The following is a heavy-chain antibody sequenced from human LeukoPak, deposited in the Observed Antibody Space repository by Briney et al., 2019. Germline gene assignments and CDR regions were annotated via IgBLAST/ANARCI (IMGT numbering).Heavy chain of an antibody. J-gene: IGHJ4*02. Sequence: GWSLRLSCAASGFSFSRYAMHWVRQPPAKGLEGVGRTRNKDNSYTTEYAAPVKGRLTISRDDSKLSLYLQMNSLRADHTAVYYCAIGGWGSGYSGDYWGQGTLVTVSS. CDR3: AIGGWGSGYSGDY. V-gene: IGHV3-72*01. CDR1: GFSFSRYA. CDR2: TRNKDNSYTT. D-gene: IGHD3-22*01.